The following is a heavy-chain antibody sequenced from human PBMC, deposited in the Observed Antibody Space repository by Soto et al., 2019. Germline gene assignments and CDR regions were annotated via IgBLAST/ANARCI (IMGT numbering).Heavy chain of an antibody. V-gene: IGHV1-18*01. CDR3: AIVDLYVTPTPQDV. D-gene: IGHD3-16*01. CDR2: ISPYTGNT. Sequence: GVPVKVSCKASGYVFVNYGIAWLRQAHRQGLEWLGWISPYTGNTYYTTKVQGRLTLTTDTSTSTAFMDLGSLTSADTSLYFLAIVDLYVTPTPQDVWGQGTTVTVPS. CDR1: GYVFVNYG. J-gene: IGHJ6*02.